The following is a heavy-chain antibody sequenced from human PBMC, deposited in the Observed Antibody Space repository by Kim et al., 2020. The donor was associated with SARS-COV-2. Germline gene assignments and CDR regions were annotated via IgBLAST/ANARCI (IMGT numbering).Heavy chain of an antibody. J-gene: IGHJ4*02. CDR3: TTDARGYDYGY. V-gene: IGHV3-15*01. Sequence: TDYAAPVKGRFTISRDDSKNTLYLQMNSLKTEDTAVYYCTTDARGYDYGYWGQGTLVTVSS. CDR2: T. D-gene: IGHD5-12*01.